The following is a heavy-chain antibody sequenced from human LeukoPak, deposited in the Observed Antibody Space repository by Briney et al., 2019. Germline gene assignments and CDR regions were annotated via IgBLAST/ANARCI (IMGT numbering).Heavy chain of an antibody. J-gene: IGHJ3*02. D-gene: IGHD3-9*01. CDR2: IRSKAYGGTT. CDR3: TRDLTIDAFDI. V-gene: IGHV3-49*03. Sequence: GGSLRLSCTASGFTFGDYAMNWFRQAPGKGLEWVGFIRSKAYGGTTEYAASVKGRFAISRDDSKSIAYLQMNSLRTEDTAVYYCTRDLTIDAFDIWGQGTMVTVFS. CDR1: GFTFGDYA.